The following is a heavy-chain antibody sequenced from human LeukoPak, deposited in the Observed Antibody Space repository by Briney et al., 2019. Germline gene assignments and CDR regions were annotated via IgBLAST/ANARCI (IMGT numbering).Heavy chain of an antibody. J-gene: IGHJ3*02. CDR3: ARDGGLEGDAFDI. Sequence: GGSLRLSCAASGFTFISYEMNWVRQAPGKGLEWVSYISGSGSSVLYADSMKGRFTISRDNAKNSLWLQMNSLRDEDTAVYYCARDGGLEGDAFDIWGQGTMVTVSS. CDR2: ISGSGSSV. D-gene: IGHD3-3*01. CDR1: GFTFISYE. V-gene: IGHV3-48*03.